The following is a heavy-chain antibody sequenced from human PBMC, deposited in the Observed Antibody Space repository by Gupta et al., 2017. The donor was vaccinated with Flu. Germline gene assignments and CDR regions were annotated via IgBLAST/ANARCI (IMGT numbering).Heavy chain of an antibody. J-gene: IGHJ3*02. CDR1: GGSISSGSYY. CDR2: IYTSGRT. V-gene: IGHV4-61*02. D-gene: IGHD3-10*01. Sequence: QVQLQESGPGLVKPSQTLSLTCTVSGGSISSGSYYWSWVRQPAGKGLEWIGRIYTSGRTNYNPSLKSRVTISVDTSKNQFSLKLSSVTAADTAVYYCARFTMVREEYAFDIWGQGTMVTVSS. CDR3: ARFTMVREEYAFDI.